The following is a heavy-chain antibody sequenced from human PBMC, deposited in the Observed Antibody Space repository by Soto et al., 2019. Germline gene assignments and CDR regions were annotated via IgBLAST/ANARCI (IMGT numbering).Heavy chain of an antibody. CDR2: IKTNTEGGTT. Sequence: EVQLVESGGGFIYPGGSLRLSCAASGLSISNAWMNWVRQAPGKGLEWVGRIKTNTEGGTTHYAAAVKGRFTVSRDDSKNTLYLQMNSLKTEDTAVYYCTTGSVEGVWGQGTTFTVSS. V-gene: IGHV3-15*07. D-gene: IGHD2-15*01. CDR1: GLSISNAW. CDR3: TTGSVEGV. J-gene: IGHJ6*02.